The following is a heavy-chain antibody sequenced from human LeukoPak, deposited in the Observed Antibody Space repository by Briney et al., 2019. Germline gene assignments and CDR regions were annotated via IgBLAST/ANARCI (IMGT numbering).Heavy chain of an antibody. J-gene: IGHJ6*02. V-gene: IGHV5-51*01. CDR3: ARPPYSNSGGMDV. CDR2: IYPGDSDT. D-gene: IGHD4-11*01. Sequence: GESLKISCKGSGYSFTSYWIGWVRQMPGKGLEWMGIIYPGDSDTRYSPSFQGQVTISADKSIGTAYLQWSSLKASDTAMYYCARPPYSNSGGMDVWGQGTTVTVSS. CDR1: GYSFTSYW.